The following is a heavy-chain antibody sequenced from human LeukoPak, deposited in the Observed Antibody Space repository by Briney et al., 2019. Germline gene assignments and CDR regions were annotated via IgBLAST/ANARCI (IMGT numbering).Heavy chain of an antibody. CDR3: ATHYDSGNGPHAFYV. Sequence: GGSLQISCQGSGCRFTTYWIVWVRQTPGKGPEWMGIFFPGDSDTRYSPSFQDQVTISADKSIITAFLQWGSLKAADTAMYYCATHYDSGNGPHAFYVWGQGTVVTVSS. V-gene: IGHV5-51*01. CDR1: GCRFTTYW. D-gene: IGHD3-16*01. J-gene: IGHJ3*01. CDR2: FFPGDSDT.